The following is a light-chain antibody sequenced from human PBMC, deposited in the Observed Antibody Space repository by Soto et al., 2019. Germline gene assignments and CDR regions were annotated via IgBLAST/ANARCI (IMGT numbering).Light chain of an antibody. Sequence: VMTQSPLSLSVTPGEPASISCRSSQSLLYSNGYNYLDWYLQKPGQSPQLLIYLGSNRASGVPDRFSGSGSGTDFTLKISRVEAEDVGVYYCMQALQMRTFGQGTKVEIK. J-gene: IGKJ1*01. CDR3: MQALQMRT. CDR1: QSLLYSNGYNY. CDR2: LGS. V-gene: IGKV2-28*01.